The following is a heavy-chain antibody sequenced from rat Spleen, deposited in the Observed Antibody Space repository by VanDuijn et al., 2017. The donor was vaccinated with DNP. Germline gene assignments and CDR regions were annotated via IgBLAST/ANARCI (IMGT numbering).Heavy chain of an antibody. D-gene: IGHD1-10*01. Sequence: EVKLVESGGGLVQPGRSLKLSCAASGFNFNDHWMGWVRQAPGKGLEWIGEIYKDGSTINYTPSLKDKFTISRDNAQNTLYLQMSKLGSEDTAIYYCVRGNNYGDFDFWGPGTMVTVSS. V-gene: IGHV4-2*01. CDR3: VRGNNYGDFDF. J-gene: IGHJ1*01. CDR2: IYKDGSTI. CDR1: GFNFNDHW.